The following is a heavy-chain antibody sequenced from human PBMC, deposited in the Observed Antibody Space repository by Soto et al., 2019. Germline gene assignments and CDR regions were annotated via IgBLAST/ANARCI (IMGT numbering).Heavy chain of an antibody. CDR3: ASGTTPLGFDY. V-gene: IGHV1-69*13. D-gene: IGHD1-26*01. CDR1: GGTFSSYA. CDR2: IIPIFGTA. Sequence: ASVKVSCKASGGTFSSYAISWVRLAPGQGLEWMGGIIPIFGTANYAQKFQGRVTITADESTSTAYMELSSLRSEDTAVYYCASGTTPLGFDYWGQGTLVTVSS. J-gene: IGHJ4*02.